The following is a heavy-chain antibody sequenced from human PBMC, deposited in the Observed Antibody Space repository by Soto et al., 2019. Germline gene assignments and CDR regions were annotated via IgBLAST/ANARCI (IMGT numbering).Heavy chain of an antibody. CDR3: ARDSTRYSSGWYGGRVYYYYGMDV. D-gene: IGHD6-19*01. Sequence: EVQLVESGGGLVQPGGSLRLSCAASGFTFSSYEMNWVRQAPGKGLEWVSYISSSGSTIYYADSVKGRFTISRDNAKNSLYLQMNSLRAEDTAVYYCARDSTRYSSGWYGGRVYYYYGMDVWGQGTTVTVSS. CDR2: ISSSGSTI. J-gene: IGHJ6*02. CDR1: GFTFSSYE. V-gene: IGHV3-48*03.